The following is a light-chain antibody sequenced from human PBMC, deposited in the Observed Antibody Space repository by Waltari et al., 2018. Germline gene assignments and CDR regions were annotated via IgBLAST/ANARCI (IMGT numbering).Light chain of an antibody. CDR1: QDIRNE. Sequence: AIQMTQSPSSLPASVGDRVTITCRASQDIRNELGWYQQRPGKAPSLLIYAASKLQGGVPSRFSGSGSGTDFTLTINSLQPEDFATYYCLQDHGYPRTFGQGTKLEIK. CDR3: LQDHGYPRT. J-gene: IGKJ2*01. CDR2: AAS. V-gene: IGKV1-6*01.